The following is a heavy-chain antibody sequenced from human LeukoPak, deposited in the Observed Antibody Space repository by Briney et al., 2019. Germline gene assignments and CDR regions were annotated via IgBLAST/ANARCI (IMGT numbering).Heavy chain of an antibody. CDR3: ARHNYYGSGSYKPFDY. CDR1: GSRFTSYW. CDR2: IYPGDSDT. J-gene: IGHJ4*02. D-gene: IGHD3-10*01. Sequence: GESLEISCKGSGSRFTSYWIGWGRPMPGKGLEWMGIIYPGDSDTRYSPSFQGQVTISADKSISTAYLQWSSLKVSDTAMYYCARHNYYGSGSYKPFDYWGQGTLVTVSS. V-gene: IGHV5-51*01.